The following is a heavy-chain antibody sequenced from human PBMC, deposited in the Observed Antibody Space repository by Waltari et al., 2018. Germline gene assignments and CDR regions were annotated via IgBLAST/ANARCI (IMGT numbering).Heavy chain of an antibody. CDR2: IKQDGSEK. Sequence: EVQLVESGGGLVQPGGSLRLSCAASGFTFSSYWMSWVRQAPGKGLGWVANIKQDGSEKYYVDSVKGRFTISRDNAKNSLYLQMNSLRAEDTAVYYCARDPRMYYFDYWGQGTLVTVSS. J-gene: IGHJ4*02. CDR3: ARDPRMYYFDY. V-gene: IGHV3-7*01. CDR1: GFTFSSYW.